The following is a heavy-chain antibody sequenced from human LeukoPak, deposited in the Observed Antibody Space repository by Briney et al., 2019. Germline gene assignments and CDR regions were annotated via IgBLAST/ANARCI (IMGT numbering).Heavy chain of an antibody. CDR3: ARLRVAITPVTSDFDY. V-gene: IGHV4-39*01. CDR1: GGSISGTSYY. D-gene: IGHD4-17*01. CDR2: GFYSGSA. Sequence: SETLSLTCTVSGGSISGTSYYSAWIRQPPGKGLEWIGSGFYSGSAYYNPSLKSRVTISVDTSKNQFSLNLSSVTAADTAVYYCARLRVAITPVTSDFDYWGQGTLVTVSS. J-gene: IGHJ4*02.